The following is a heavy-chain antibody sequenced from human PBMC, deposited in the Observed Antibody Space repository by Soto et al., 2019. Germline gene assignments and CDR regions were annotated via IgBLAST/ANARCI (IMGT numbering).Heavy chain of an antibody. Sequence: QVPLVQSGAEVRQPASSVKVSCKTSGGTFCSYAISWVRQAPGQGLEWMGGIVPIVDTSTYAQKFQGRVTITADESTSTAYMELSSLRSDDTAIYYWVRVVAIPGYPDNWGQGTLVTVAS. CDR2: IVPIVDTS. V-gene: IGHV1-69*12. CDR1: GGTFCSYA. CDR3: VRVVAIPGYPDN. D-gene: IGHD5-12*01. J-gene: IGHJ4*02.